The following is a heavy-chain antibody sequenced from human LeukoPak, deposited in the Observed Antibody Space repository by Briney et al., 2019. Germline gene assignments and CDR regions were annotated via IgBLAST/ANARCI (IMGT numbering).Heavy chain of an antibody. D-gene: IGHD3-22*01. Sequence: ASVKVSYKASGYTLNELSMHWVRQAPGTGLEWMGGFDPEAGETIYAQKFQGRVTMTEDTSTDTAYMELSSLRSEDTAVYYCATAPRVYDSSGYYDLYMDVWGKGTTVTVSS. CDR1: GYTLNELS. J-gene: IGHJ6*03. CDR2: FDPEAGET. CDR3: ATAPRVYDSSGYYDLYMDV. V-gene: IGHV1-24*01.